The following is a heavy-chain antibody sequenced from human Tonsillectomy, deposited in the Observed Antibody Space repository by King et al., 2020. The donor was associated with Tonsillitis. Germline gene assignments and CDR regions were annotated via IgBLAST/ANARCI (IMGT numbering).Heavy chain of an antibody. CDR3: ETEGDMATWFDP. Sequence: QLVESGPEVRKPGTSVKVSCKASGLTFSTSAVQWVRQARGQRLEWIGWIVVGSGTTNYAQKFQERVTITRDMSTRTVYMELSSLRSEDTAVYYCETEGDMATWFDPWGQGSLATVSS. D-gene: IGHD5-12*01. CDR1: GLTFSTSA. V-gene: IGHV1-58*01. J-gene: IGHJ5*02. CDR2: IVVGSGTT.